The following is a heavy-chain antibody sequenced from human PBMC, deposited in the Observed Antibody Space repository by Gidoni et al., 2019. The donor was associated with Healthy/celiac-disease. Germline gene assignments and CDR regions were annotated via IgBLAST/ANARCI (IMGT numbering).Heavy chain of an antibody. CDR3: ARTYCSSTSCYNGFDP. Sequence: QVQLVQSGAELKKPGSSVKVSCKASGGAFSSYAISWVRQAPGQGLEWMGGIIPIFGTAKYAQKVQGRVTITADESTSTAYMERSSLRSEDTAVYYCARTYCSSTSCYNGFDPWGQGTLVTVSS. V-gene: IGHV1-69*01. CDR2: IIPIFGTA. CDR1: GGAFSSYA. D-gene: IGHD2-2*01. J-gene: IGHJ5*02.